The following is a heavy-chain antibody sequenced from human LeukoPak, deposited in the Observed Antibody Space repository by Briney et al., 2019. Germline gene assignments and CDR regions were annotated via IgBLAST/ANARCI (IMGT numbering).Heavy chain of an antibody. J-gene: IGHJ4*02. V-gene: IGHV4-38-2*02. Sequence: SETLSLTCAVSGYSISSGYYWGWIRQPPGKGLEWIGSIYHSGSTYYNPSLKSRVTISVDTSKNQFSLKLSSVTAADTAVYYCARDLSTSYYYDSSAWDYWGKGTLVTVSS. CDR2: IYHSGST. D-gene: IGHD3-22*01. CDR3: ARDLSTSYYYDSSAWDY. CDR1: GYSISSGYY.